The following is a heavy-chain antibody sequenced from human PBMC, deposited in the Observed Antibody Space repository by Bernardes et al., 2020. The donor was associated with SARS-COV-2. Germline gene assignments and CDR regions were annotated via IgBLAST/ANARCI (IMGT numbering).Heavy chain of an antibody. CDR1: DNFA. V-gene: IGHV3-23*01. CDR3: AKTGGSYSIIDS. CDR2: ISGVGAIT. J-gene: IGHJ4*02. Sequence: GGSLRLSCAASDNFAMTWVRQFPGKGLAWVSSISGVGAITHYADSVKGRFTISRDNSRNTVFLQMNSLRREDTAVYYCAKTGGSYSIIDSWGQGTLVTVAS. D-gene: IGHD1-26*01.